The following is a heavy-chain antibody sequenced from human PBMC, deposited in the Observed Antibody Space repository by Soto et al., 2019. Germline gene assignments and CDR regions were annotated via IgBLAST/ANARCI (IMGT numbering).Heavy chain of an antibody. D-gene: IGHD3-16*01. Sequence: GLLVESGGGPVKAGGSLRLSCAASGFIFSDYYMSWIRQVPGKGLEWLAYISRDGNDIFYADSVDGRFTISRDNAKNSLFLQMDDLRVEDTGMYFCARGAEMSMLTKWFDPWGQGILVTVSS. J-gene: IGHJ5*02. CDR2: ISRDGNDI. CDR3: ARGAEMSMLTKWFDP. CDR1: GFIFSDYY. V-gene: IGHV3-11*01.